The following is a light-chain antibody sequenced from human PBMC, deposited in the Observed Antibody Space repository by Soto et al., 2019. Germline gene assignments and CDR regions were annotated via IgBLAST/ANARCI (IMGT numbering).Light chain of an antibody. CDR1: QSVSSY. CDR2: DAS. Sequence: EIVLTQSPATLSFSPGERATLSCRASQSVSSYLAWYQQKPGQAPRLLIYDASNRATGIPPRFSGSGSGTDFNLSILRLGPEDLGVYYCQQRSNWPRVTFGHGTKVDIK. CDR3: QQRSNWPRVT. J-gene: IGKJ3*01. V-gene: IGKV3-11*01.